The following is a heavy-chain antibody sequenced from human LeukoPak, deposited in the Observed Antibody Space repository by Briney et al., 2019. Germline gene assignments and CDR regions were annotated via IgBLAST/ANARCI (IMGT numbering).Heavy chain of an antibody. V-gene: IGHV1-69*04. Sequence: ASVKVSCKASGGTFSSYAISWVRQAPGQGLEWMGRIIPIFGIANYAQKFQGRVTMTTDTSTSTAYMELRSLRSDDTAVYYCARDDRNLPVEMATTDYWGQGTLVTVSS. CDR2: IIPIFGIA. CDR1: GGTFSSYA. D-gene: IGHD5-24*01. CDR3: ARDDRNLPVEMATTDY. J-gene: IGHJ4*02.